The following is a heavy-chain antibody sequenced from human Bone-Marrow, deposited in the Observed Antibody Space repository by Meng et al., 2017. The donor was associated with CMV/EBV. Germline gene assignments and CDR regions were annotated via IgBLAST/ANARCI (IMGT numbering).Heavy chain of an antibody. V-gene: IGHV3-21*01. D-gene: IGHD2-2*01. J-gene: IGHJ3*02. CDR1: GFTFSSYS. CDR2: SSSSSSYI. Sequence: GGSLRLSCAASGFTFSSYSMNWVRQAPGKGLEWVSYSSSSSSYIYYADSVKGRFTISRDNAKKSLSLQMNSLRAEDTAVYYCAREHCSSTSCYFAFDIWGQGTMVTVSS. CDR3: AREHCSSTSCYFAFDI.